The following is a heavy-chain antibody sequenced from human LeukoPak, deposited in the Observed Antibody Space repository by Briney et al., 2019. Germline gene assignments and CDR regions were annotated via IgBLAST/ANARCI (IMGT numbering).Heavy chain of an antibody. CDR3: VRFAYGSDFFPGHY. CDR2: VYPGDSVT. Sequence: GESLKISCKGSGYXFANYWIGWVRQMPGKGLEWMGIVYPGDSVTRYSPSFQGQVTISADRPITTAYLQWSSLKASDTAMYYCVRFAYGSDFFPGHYWGQGTRVTVSS. D-gene: IGHD6-19*01. J-gene: IGHJ4*02. CDR1: GYXFANYW. V-gene: IGHV5-51*04.